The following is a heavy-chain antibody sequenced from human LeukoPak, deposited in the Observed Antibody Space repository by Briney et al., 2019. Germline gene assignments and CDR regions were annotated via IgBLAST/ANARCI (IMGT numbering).Heavy chain of an antibody. CDR3: TRSMGFLEWLSNYYFDY. D-gene: IGHD3-3*01. CDR1: GFTFSGSA. V-gene: IGHV3-73*01. CDR2: IRSKANSYAT. Sequence: GGSLKLSCAASGFTFSGSAMHWVRQASGKGLEWVGRIRSKANSYATAYAASVKGRFTISRDDSKNTAYLQMNSLKTEDTAVYYCTRSMGFLEWLSNYYFDYWGQGTLVTVSS. J-gene: IGHJ4*02.